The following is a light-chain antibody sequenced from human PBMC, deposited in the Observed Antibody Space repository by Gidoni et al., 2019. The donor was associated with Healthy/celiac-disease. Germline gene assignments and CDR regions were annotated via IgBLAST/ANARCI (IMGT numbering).Light chain of an antibody. Sequence: EIVLTQSPATLSLSPGERATLSCRVSQSVSSYLAWYQQKPGQAPRLLIYDASNRATGIPARFSGSGSGTDFTLTISSLEPEDFAVYYCQQRSNFIFTFXPXTKVDIK. V-gene: IGKV3-11*01. CDR2: DAS. CDR3: QQRSNFIFT. J-gene: IGKJ3*01. CDR1: QSVSSY.